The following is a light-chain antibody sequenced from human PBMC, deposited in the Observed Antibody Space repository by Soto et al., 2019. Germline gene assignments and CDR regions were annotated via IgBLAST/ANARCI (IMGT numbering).Light chain of an antibody. CDR2: KAS. CDR1: QTISSW. Sequence: DIQMTQSPSTLSGSVGDRVTITCRASQTISSWLAWYQQKPGKAPKLLIYKASTLKSGVPSRFSGSGSGTEFTLTISSLQPDDFATYYCQHYNDFQYTFGPGTKLEI. V-gene: IGKV1-5*03. CDR3: QHYNDFQYT. J-gene: IGKJ2*01.